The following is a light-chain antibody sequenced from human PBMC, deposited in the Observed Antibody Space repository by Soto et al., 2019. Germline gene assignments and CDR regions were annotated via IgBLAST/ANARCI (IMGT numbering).Light chain of an antibody. CDR3: QQYGTSPRWT. V-gene: IGKV3-20*01. J-gene: IGKJ1*01. CDR2: GAS. Sequence: IVLTQSPATLFLSPGERATLSCRAGQNIGTYLAWYQQKPGQAPRLLTFGASTRANGVPDRFSGSGSGTDFTLTINRLDPEDFAVYYCQQYGTSPRWTFGQGTKVDIK. CDR1: QNIGTY.